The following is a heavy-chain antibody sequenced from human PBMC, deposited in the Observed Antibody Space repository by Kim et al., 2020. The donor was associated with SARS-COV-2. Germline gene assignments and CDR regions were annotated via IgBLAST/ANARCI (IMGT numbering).Heavy chain of an antibody. J-gene: IGHJ4*02. CDR2: IYYSGST. CDR1: GGSISSYY. Sequence: SETLSLTCTVSGGSISSYYWSWIRQPPGKGLEWIGYIYYSGSTNYNPSLKSRVTISVDTSKNQFSLKLSSVTAADTAVYYCARGGILWFGELLDYWGQGTLVTVSS. CDR3: ARGGILWFGELLDY. D-gene: IGHD3-10*01. V-gene: IGHV4-59*01.